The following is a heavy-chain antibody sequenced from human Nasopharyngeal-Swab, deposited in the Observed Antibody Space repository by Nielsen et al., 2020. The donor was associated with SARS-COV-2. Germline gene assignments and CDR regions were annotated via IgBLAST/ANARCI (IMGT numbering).Heavy chain of an antibody. CDR2: IYYSGST. V-gene: IGHV4-31*02. CDR3: ARVEMATVSHAFDI. D-gene: IGHD5-24*01. CDR1: GGSISSGGYY. J-gene: IGHJ3*02. Sequence: SCTVSGGSISSGGYYWSWIRQHPGKGLEWIGYIYYSGSTYYNPSLKSRVTISVDTSKNQFSLKLSSVTAADTAVYYCARVEMATVSHAFDIWGQGTMVTVSS.